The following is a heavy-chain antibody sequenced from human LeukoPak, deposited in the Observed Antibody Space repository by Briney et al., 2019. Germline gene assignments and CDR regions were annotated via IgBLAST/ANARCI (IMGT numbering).Heavy chain of an antibody. CDR2: MNPNSGNT. CDR3: ARGCRRLTGTTERLYNWFVL. V-gene: IGHV1-8*01. Sequence: ASVKVSCKASGYTFTSYAINWVRQATGQGLEWMGWMNPNSGNTAYAQKFQGRVTMTKNTSISTAYMELSSLRSEDTAVYYCARGCRRLTGTTERLYNWFVLWGEGTLLSVSS. D-gene: IGHD1-7*01. J-gene: IGHJ5*02. CDR1: GYTFTSYA.